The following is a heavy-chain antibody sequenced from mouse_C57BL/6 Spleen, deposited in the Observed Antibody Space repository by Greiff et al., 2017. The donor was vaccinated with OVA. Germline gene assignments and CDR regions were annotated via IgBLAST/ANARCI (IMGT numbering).Heavy chain of an antibody. CDR1: GYSFTGYF. J-gene: IGHJ4*01. CDR2: INPYNGDT. CDR3: ARSPYGNQGGDY. V-gene: IGHV1-20*01. D-gene: IGHD2-1*01. Sequence: DVQLQESGPELVKPGDSVKISCKASGYSFTGYFMNWVMQSHGKSLEWIGRINPYNGDTFYNQKFKGKATLTVDKSSSTAHMELRSLTSEDSAVYYCARSPYGNQGGDYWGQGTSVTVSS.